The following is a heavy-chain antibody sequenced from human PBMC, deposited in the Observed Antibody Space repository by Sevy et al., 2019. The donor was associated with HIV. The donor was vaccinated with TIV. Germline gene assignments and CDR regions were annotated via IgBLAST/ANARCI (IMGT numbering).Heavy chain of an antibody. Sequence: GGSLRLSCTASGFTFNTYAMSWVRRAPGKGLEWVSAIGSGGTTYYVDSVKGRFTISRDNSKTTLYLQMNSLRVDDTAVYYCAKNSRGKYMEGYFDYWGQGILVTVSS. D-gene: IGHD3-10*01. J-gene: IGHJ4*02. CDR2: IGSGGTT. CDR3: AKNSRGKYMEGYFDY. V-gene: IGHV3-23*01. CDR1: GFTFNTYA.